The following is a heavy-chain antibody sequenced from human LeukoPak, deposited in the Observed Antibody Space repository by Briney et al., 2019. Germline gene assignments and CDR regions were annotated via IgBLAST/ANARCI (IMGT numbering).Heavy chain of an antibody. CDR2: ISGSGDSP. V-gene: IGHV3-23*01. J-gene: IGHJ4*02. D-gene: IGHD3-22*01. CDR1: GFTFSTYA. CDR3: ARDRGRYYDSRGFYWGYYFDS. Sequence: GGSLTLSCAASGFTFSTYAVNWVRQAPGKGLEWVSTISGSGDSPYYADSAKGRFTISRDNSKDTLYLQMSSVRVDDTAVYYCARDRGRYYDSRGFYWGYYFDSWGQGILVTVST.